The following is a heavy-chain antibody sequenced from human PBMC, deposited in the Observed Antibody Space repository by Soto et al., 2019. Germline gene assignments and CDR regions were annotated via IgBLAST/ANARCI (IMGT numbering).Heavy chain of an antibody. Sequence: ASVKVSCKASGYTFTGYYMHWVRQAPGQGLEWMGWINPNSGGTNYAQKFQGWVTMTRDTSISTAYMELSRLRSEDTAVYYCARDSRVFMITFGGGPLDYWGQGTLVTVSS. J-gene: IGHJ4*02. CDR2: INPNSGGT. CDR1: GYTFTGYY. V-gene: IGHV1-2*04. CDR3: ARDSRVFMITFGGGPLDY. D-gene: IGHD3-16*01.